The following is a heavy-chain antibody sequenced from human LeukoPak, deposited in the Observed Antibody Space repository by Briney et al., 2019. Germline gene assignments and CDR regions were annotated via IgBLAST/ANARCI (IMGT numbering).Heavy chain of an antibody. CDR3: ARGWYSSGWYIYYYYGMDV. D-gene: IGHD6-19*01. Sequence: ASVRVSCKASGYTFTSYDISWVRQATGQGLEWMGWMNPNSGNTGYAQKFQGRVTMTRNTSISTAYMELSSLRSEDTAVYYCARGWYSSGWYIYYYYGMDVWGQGTTVTVSS. CDR1: GYTFTSYD. CDR2: MNPNSGNT. J-gene: IGHJ6*02. V-gene: IGHV1-8*01.